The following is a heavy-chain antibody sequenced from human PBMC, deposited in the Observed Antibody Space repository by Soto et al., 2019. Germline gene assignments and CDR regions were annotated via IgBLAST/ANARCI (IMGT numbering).Heavy chain of an antibody. CDR2: ISSSSSYI. D-gene: IGHD3-10*01. J-gene: IGHJ4*02. CDR3: ARDMDYFDY. Sequence: EVQLVESGGGLVKPGGSLRLSCAAFGFTFSSYSMNWVRQAPGKGLEWVSSISSSSSYIYYADSLKGRFTISRDNAKNSLYLQMNSLRAEDTAVYYCARDMDYFDYWGQGTLVNVSS. CDR1: GFTFSSYS. V-gene: IGHV3-21*01.